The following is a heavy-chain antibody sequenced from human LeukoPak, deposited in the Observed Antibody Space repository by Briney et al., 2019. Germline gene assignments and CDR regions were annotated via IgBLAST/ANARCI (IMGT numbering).Heavy chain of an antibody. J-gene: IGHJ5*02. CDR2: ISYDGSNK. V-gene: IGHV3-30*04. D-gene: IGHD3-22*01. CDR1: GFTFSSYA. CDR3: ARDPDYDDSSGYYNL. Sequence: GRSLRLSCAASGFTFSSYAMHWVRQAPGRGLEWVADISYDGSNKYYADSVKGRFTISRDNSKNTLYLQMNSLRAEDTAVYYCARDPDYDDSSGYYNLWGQGTLVTVSS.